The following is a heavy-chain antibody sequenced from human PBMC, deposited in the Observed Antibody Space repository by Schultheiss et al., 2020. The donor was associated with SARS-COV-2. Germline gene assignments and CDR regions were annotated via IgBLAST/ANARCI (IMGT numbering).Heavy chain of an antibody. V-gene: IGHV4-39*07. CDR3: ARSRIAARPTPARDYYYYGMDV. CDR1: GGSISSGGYY. D-gene: IGHD6-6*01. Sequence: SETLSLTCTVSGGSISSGGYYWSWIRQHPGKGLEWIGEINHSGSTNYNPSLKSRVTISVDTSKNQFSLKLSSVTAADTAVYYCARSRIAARPTPARDYYYYGMDVWGQGTTVTVSS. CDR2: INHSGST. J-gene: IGHJ6*02.